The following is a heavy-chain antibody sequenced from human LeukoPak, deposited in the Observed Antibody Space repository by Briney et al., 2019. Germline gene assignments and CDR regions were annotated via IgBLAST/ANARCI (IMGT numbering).Heavy chain of an antibody. Sequence: GASVKVSCKASGYTFSMYGVSWVRQAPGQGLEWMGWISAYNGNAKYAQRLQGRVTMATDTSTSTAYMELRSLRSDDTAVYYCARDRGALPLTTFFDYWGRGTLVTVSA. D-gene: IGHD3-16*01. J-gene: IGHJ4*02. CDR3: ARDRGALPLTTFFDY. V-gene: IGHV1-18*04. CDR2: ISAYNGNA. CDR1: GYTFSMYG.